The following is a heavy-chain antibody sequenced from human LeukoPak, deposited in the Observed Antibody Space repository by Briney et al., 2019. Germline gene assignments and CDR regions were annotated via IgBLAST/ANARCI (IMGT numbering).Heavy chain of an antibody. Sequence: GGSLRLSCAASGFTFNSYTMHWVRQAPGKGLEWVAVISYDGSNKYYADSVKGRFTISRDNSKDTLYLQMNSLRAEDTAVYYCAKDLYGDPGPDWGQGTLVTVSS. CDR3: AKDLYGDPGPD. CDR2: ISYDGSNK. V-gene: IGHV3-30-3*01. CDR1: GFTFNSYT. D-gene: IGHD3-10*01. J-gene: IGHJ4*02.